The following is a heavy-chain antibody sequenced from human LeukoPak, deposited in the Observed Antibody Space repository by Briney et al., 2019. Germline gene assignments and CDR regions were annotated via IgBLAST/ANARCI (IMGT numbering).Heavy chain of an antibody. CDR3: AKNGDRGAYCTGGTCYPYFYYYMDV. CDR1: GITFSSYG. Sequence: GGSLRLSCAASGITFSSYGMSWVRQAPGKGLEWVSSISSTGGTTYYADAVKGRFTISRDNSKNTLYLQMNSLRAEDTAIYYCAKNGDRGAYCTGGTCYPYFYYYMDVWGKGTTVTI. J-gene: IGHJ6*03. V-gene: IGHV3-23*01. D-gene: IGHD2-15*01. CDR2: ISSTGGTT.